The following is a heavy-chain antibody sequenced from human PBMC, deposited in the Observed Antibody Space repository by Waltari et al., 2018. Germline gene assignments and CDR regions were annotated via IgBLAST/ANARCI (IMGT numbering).Heavy chain of an antibody. D-gene: IGHD2-15*01. V-gene: IGHV3-74*03. J-gene: IGHJ3*01. CDR3: ARAGLLGAFDV. CDR2: INNDGSST. CDR1: GVTTSLSW. Sequence: EVQLVASGGGLVQPGGSLRLSCAAYGVTTSLSWLPWRRQSPGKGLMWVSRINNDGSSTVYADSVKGRFTISRDDAKNTVSLQMNNLSAEDTALYYCARAGLLGAFDVWGQGTMVTVSS.